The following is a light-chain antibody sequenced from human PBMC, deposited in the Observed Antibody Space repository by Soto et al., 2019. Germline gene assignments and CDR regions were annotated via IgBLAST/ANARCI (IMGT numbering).Light chain of an antibody. J-gene: IGKJ1*01. CDR1: QSLEDSDANSY. V-gene: IGKV2-24*01. CDR3: MQATQFPWT. CDR2: KIS. Sequence: IVMTQTPLSSAVTLGQPASISCRSSQSLEDSDANSYLSWLHQRPGQPPRLLIYKISNRLSGVPDRFSGSGAGTVFTLRISRVEADDVGLYYCMQATQFPWTFGQGTRVEIK.